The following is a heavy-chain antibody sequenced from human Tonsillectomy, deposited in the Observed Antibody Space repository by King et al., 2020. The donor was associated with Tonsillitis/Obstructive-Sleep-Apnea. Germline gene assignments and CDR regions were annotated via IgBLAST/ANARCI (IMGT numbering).Heavy chain of an antibody. CDR3: ARWGCGESFDY. J-gene: IGHJ4*02. CDR2: INPNSGGP. Sequence: VPLVASGAAVTPPGASVKVSCPASGSPFTGYYMHWVRPAPGHGLEWMGWINPNSGGPNYAQKFQAWVTLTRDTSRRTAYMELSRLRSNDTAVYYCARWGCGESFDYWGQGTLVTVSA. CDR1: GSPFTGYY. D-gene: IGHD3-10*01. V-gene: IGHV1-2*04.